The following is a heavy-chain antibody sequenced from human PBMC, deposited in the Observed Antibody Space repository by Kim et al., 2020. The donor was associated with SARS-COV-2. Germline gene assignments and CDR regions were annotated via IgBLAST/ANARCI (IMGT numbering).Heavy chain of an antibody. Sequence: CYADSVTGRFTTSRDSAKNTLCLQMNSLRAEDTAIYYCARELTGTGAFDIWGKGTMVTVSS. D-gene: IGHD1-1*01. J-gene: IGHJ3*02. CDR3: ARELTGTGAFDI. V-gene: IGHV3-33*01.